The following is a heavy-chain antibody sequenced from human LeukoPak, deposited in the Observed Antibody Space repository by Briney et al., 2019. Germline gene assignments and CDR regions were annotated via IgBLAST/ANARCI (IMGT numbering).Heavy chain of an antibody. V-gene: IGHV3-30-3*01. D-gene: IGHD4-17*01. CDR2: ISYDGSNK. CDR3: ARVPPGYGQWGHMDV. Sequence: PGGSLRLSCAASGFTFSSYAMHWVRQAPGKGLEWVAVISYDGSNKYYADSVKGRFTISRDNSKNTLYLQMNSLRAEDTAVYYCARVPPGYGQWGHMDVWGKGTTVTVSS. CDR1: GFTFSSYA. J-gene: IGHJ6*03.